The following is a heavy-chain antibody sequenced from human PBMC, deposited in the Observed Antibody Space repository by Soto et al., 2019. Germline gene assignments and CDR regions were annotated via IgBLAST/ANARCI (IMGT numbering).Heavy chain of an antibody. CDR2: ISYDGSNK. D-gene: IGHD4-4*01. Sequence: QVQLVESGGGVVQPGRSLRLSCAASGFTFSSYAMHWVRQAPGKGLEWVAVISYDGSNKYYADSVKGRFTISRDNSKNTLYLQMNSLRAEDTAVYYCTRGPYSNYPYYYYGMDVWGQGTTVTVS. J-gene: IGHJ6*02. V-gene: IGHV3-30-3*01. CDR3: TRGPYSNYPYYYYGMDV. CDR1: GFTFSSYA.